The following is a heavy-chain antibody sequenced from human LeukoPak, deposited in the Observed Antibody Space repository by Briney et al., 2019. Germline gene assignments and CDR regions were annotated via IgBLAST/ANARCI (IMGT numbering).Heavy chain of an antibody. Sequence: ASVKVSCKASGYTFTSYAMNWVRQAPGQGLEWLGWINTKSGATNYAQNFQGRVTMTRDTSMSTTYMELKRLRSDDTAVYYCARDLGISGWYAPPLGYSDYWGQGTLLTVSS. CDR2: INTKSGAT. D-gene: IGHD6-19*01. CDR1: GYTFTSYA. CDR3: ARDLGISGWYAPPLGYSDY. J-gene: IGHJ4*02. V-gene: IGHV1-2*02.